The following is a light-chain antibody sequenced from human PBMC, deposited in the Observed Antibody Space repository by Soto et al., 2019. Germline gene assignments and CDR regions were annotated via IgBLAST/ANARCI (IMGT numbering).Light chain of an antibody. CDR3: QQYGSSPWT. V-gene: IGKV3-20*01. J-gene: IGKJ1*01. CDR2: GAS. Sequence: ENVLTQSPGTLSLSPGERATLSCRASQSVSSSYLAWYQQKPGQAPRLLIYGASSGATGIPDRFSGSGSGTDFTLTISRLEPEDFAVYYCQQYGSSPWTFGQGTKVEI. CDR1: QSVSSSY.